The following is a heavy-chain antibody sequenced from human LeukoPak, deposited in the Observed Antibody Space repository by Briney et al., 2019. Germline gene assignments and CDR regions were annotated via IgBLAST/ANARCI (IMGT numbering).Heavy chain of an antibody. J-gene: IGHJ4*02. Sequence: SETLSLTCAVYGGSFSGYYWSWIRQPAGKGLEWIGRIYTSGSTNYNPSLKSRVTMSVDTSKNQFSLKLSSVTAADTAVYYCARAVVRKGSPFDYWGQGTLVTVSS. V-gene: IGHV4-59*10. CDR2: IYTSGST. CDR1: GGSFSGYY. CDR3: ARAVVRKGSPFDY. D-gene: IGHD3-10*01.